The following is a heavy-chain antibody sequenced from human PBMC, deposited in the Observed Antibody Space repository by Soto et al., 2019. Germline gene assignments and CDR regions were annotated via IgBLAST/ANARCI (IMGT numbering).Heavy chain of an antibody. V-gene: IGHV1-18*01. CDR3: ARDTESNRYND. Sequence: ASVKVSCKTSGYTFSTSGISWVRQAPGQGLEWVGWIRPDNGNRKSAQRLQGRVTLTTDTSASTAYMGLRSLKSDDTAMYYCARDTESNRYNDWGQGTLVTVSS. CDR1: GYTFSTSG. CDR2: IRPDNGNR. J-gene: IGHJ1*01. D-gene: IGHD1-20*01.